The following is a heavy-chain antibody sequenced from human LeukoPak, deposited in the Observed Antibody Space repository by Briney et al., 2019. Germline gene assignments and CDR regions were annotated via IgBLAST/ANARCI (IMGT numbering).Heavy chain of an antibody. CDR1: GDSISSNSAA. CDR2: TYYRSKWYN. CDR3: ARRLTQYDCFDP. D-gene: IGHD2-2*01. V-gene: IGHV6-1*01. Sequence: SQTLSLTCAISGDSISSNSAAWNWIRQSPSRGLEWLGRTYYRSKWYNDYAVSVRGRITVNPDTSKNQFSLHLNSVTPEDTAVYYCARRLTQYDCFDPWGQGILVTVSS. J-gene: IGHJ5*02.